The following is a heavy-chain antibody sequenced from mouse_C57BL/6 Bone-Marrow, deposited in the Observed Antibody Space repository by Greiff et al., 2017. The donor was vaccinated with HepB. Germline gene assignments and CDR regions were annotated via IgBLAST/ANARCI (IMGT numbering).Heavy chain of an antibody. Sequence: EVKLQESGPGLVKPSQSLSLTCSVTGYSITSGYYWNWIRQFPGNKLEWMGYISYDGSNNYNPSLKNRISITRDTSKNQFFLKLNSVTTEDTATYYCARDRGVYDGYYQFAYWGQGTLVTVSA. CDR1: GYSITSGYY. CDR2: ISYDGSN. CDR3: ARDRGVYDGYYQFAY. D-gene: IGHD2-3*01. V-gene: IGHV3-6*01. J-gene: IGHJ3*01.